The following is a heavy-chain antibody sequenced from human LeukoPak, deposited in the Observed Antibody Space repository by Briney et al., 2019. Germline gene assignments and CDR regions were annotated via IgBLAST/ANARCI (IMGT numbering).Heavy chain of an antibody. Sequence: GRSLRLSCAASGVTFSSYAMHWVRQAPGKGLEWVAVISYDGSSKYYADSVKGRFTISRDNSKNTLYVQMNSLRPEDTAVYYCAKGDWELGSTGYFDYWGQGTLVTVSS. CDR3: AKGDWELGSTGYFDY. J-gene: IGHJ4*02. CDR2: ISYDGSSK. D-gene: IGHD1-26*01. V-gene: IGHV3-30*18. CDR1: GVTFSSYA.